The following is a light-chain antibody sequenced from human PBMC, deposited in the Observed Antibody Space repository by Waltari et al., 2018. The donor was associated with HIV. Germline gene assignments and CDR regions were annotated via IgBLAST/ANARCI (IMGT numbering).Light chain of an antibody. J-gene: IGKJ4*01. CDR2: DAS. V-gene: IGKV1-33*01. CDR1: QDIHNY. Sequence: DIQMTQSPSSLSASVGDRVTITCRASQDIHNYLNWYQQKPGKAPKVLIYDASNLETGVPSRFSGSGSGTDFSFTINSLRPEDIGTYYCQQYNNVPLTFGGGTKVEIK. CDR3: QQYNNVPLT.